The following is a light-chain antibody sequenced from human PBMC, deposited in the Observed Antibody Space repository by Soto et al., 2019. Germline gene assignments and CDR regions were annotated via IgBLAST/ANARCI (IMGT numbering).Light chain of an antibody. V-gene: IGKV3-20*01. Sequence: EIVLTQSPGTLSLSPGERATLSCRASQSVSSSYLAWYQQKPGQAPRLLIYGASSMATGIPDRFSGSGSGTDFTLTISRLEPEDFAVYYCQQYGSSTWTFGQGNNVEIK. J-gene: IGKJ1*01. CDR1: QSVSSSY. CDR2: GAS. CDR3: QQYGSSTWT.